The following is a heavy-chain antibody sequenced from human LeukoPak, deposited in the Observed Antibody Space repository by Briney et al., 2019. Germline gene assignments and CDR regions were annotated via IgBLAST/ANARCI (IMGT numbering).Heavy chain of an antibody. CDR3: ARNFDS. V-gene: IGHV3-30*02. CDR2: IRYDGSNK. Sequence: GGSLRLSCAASGFTFSSYGMHWVRQAPGKGLEWVAFIRYDGSNKYYADSVKGRFTMSRDNAENSLYLQMNSLRAEDTAVYYCARNFDSWGQGTLVTVSS. J-gene: IGHJ4*02. D-gene: IGHD2/OR15-2a*01. CDR1: GFTFSSYG.